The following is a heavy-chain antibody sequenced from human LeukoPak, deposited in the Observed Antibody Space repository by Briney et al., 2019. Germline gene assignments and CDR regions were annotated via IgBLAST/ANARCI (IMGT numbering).Heavy chain of an antibody. CDR3: AKASDILTGYYSEVDY. CDR1: GFTFDDYA. D-gene: IGHD3-9*01. Sequence: GRSLRLSCAASGFTFDDYAMHWVRQAPGKGLEWVSGISWNSGSIGYADSVEGRFTISRDNAKNSLYLQMNSLRAEDTALYYCAKASDILTGYYSEVDYWGQGTLVTVSS. CDR2: ISWNSGSI. J-gene: IGHJ4*02. V-gene: IGHV3-9*01.